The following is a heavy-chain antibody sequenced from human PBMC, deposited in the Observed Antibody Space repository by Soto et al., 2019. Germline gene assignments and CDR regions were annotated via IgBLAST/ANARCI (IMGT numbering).Heavy chain of an antibody. V-gene: IGHV4-39*01. CDR3: ARHIVSDDAFDI. CDR2: MYYSGST. D-gene: IGHD2-21*01. Sequence: QLQLQESGPGLVKPSETLSLTCTVSGGSISSSSYYWGWIRQPPGKGLEWIGSMYYSGSTYYNPSLRGRVTLSVDTPKNQFSLKLSSVTAADTAVYYCARHIVSDDAFDIWGQGTMVTVSS. J-gene: IGHJ3*02. CDR1: GGSISSSSYY.